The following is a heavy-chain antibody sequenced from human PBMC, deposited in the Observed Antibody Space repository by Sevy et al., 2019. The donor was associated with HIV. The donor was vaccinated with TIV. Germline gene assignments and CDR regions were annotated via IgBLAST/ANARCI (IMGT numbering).Heavy chain of an antibody. J-gene: IGHJ5*02. CDR3: AKVGDGFWSGPEVNWFDP. CDR1: GFNFHSYA. CDR2: ISGRGDTT. Sequence: GGSLRLSCAASGFNFHSYAMTWVRQAPGKGLEWVSAISGRGDTTYFAASVRGRFTVSRDNLKSTVFLQLNSLRVEETAVYFCAKVGDGFWSGPEVNWFDPWGQGTLVTVSS. V-gene: IGHV3-23*01. D-gene: IGHD3-3*01.